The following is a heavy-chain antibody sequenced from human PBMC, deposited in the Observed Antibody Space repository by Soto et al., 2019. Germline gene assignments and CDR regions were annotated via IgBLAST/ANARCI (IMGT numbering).Heavy chain of an antibody. CDR2: ITTDGGST. CDR1: GFTFRGYW. CDR3: ARDRDIVGASPLAY. Sequence: EVQLVESGGGLVQPGGSLRLSCAASGFTFRGYWMNWVRQAPGKGLVWVSHITTDGGSTNYADSVKGRFTISRDNAKDTVYLYMSSLRVDDTAVYYCARDRDIVGASPLAYWGQGTLVTVAS. V-gene: IGHV3-74*01. D-gene: IGHD1-26*01. J-gene: IGHJ4*02.